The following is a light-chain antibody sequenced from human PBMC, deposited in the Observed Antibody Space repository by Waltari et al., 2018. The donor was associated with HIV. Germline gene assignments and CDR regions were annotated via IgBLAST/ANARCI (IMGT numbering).Light chain of an antibody. CDR2: DAS. Sequence: EIVMTQSPATLSVPPGERATLSCRASQSVTSNLAWYQQKPGQAPRLLIYDASTRAIDIPARFSGSGSGTEFSLTISSLQSEDFAIYFCQQYNNWPPYTFGQGTKLEI. CDR1: QSVTSN. CDR3: QQYNNWPPYT. V-gene: IGKV3-15*01. J-gene: IGKJ2*01.